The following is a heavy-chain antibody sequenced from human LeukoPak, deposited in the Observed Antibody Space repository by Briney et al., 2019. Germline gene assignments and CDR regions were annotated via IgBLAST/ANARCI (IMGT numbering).Heavy chain of an antibody. D-gene: IGHD6-19*01. Sequence: GGSLRLSCAASGFSFSSYWMSWVRQAPGKGLEWVANIKQDGSDKNYVDSVKGRFTISRDNAKNSLSLQMNSLRAEDTAVYYCARETPDSSGWDWGQGTLVTVSS. V-gene: IGHV3-7*01. CDR3: ARETPDSSGWD. J-gene: IGHJ4*02. CDR1: GFSFSSYW. CDR2: IKQDGSDK.